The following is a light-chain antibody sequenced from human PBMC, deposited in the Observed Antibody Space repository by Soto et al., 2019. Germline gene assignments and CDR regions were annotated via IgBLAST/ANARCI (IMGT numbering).Light chain of an antibody. CDR1: QSVSNY. V-gene: IGKV3-11*01. Sequence: EIVLTQSPATLSLSPGERATLSGRPSQSVSNYLAWYQQKPGQAPRLLIYDASNRATGIPARFSGSGSGTDFTLTISSLEPEDFAVYYCQQRSNWPPTWTFGQGTKVEIK. J-gene: IGKJ1*01. CDR2: DAS. CDR3: QQRSNWPPTWT.